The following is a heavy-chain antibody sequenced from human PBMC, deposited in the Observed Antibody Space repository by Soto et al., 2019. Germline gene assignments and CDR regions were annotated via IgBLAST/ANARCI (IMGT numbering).Heavy chain of an antibody. CDR2: TGIDNGHP. Sequence: QGHLVQSGPEVQKPGASLTVSCKASGYPFTASGISCLRQAPGQGREWRGGTGIDNGHPEYSPKIRGRVVMATDTTADTAYLDLKSLSPEDAALYDCARWDGDAAYEQYHFDQWGQGTLVTVSS. CDR1: GYPFTASG. CDR3: ARWDGDAAYEQYHFDQ. V-gene: IGHV1-18*01. D-gene: IGHD2-15*01. J-gene: IGHJ4*02.